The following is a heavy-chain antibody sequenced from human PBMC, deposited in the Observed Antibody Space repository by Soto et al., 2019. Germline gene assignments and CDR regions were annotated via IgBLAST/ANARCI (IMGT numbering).Heavy chain of an antibody. J-gene: IGHJ3*01. CDR1: GFSLSGYY. V-gene: IGHV3-11*01. Sequence: QVQLVEPGGGLVKPGGSLRLSCAASGFSLSGYYMNWIRQTPGRGLEWVSYISDSGATKYYADSVKGRFTFSRDNAKNSLFLQMSSLRAEDTAIYYCARSKLGAGDAFDVWGQGTLVTVSS. D-gene: IGHD3-16*01. CDR3: ARSKLGAGDAFDV. CDR2: ISDSGATK.